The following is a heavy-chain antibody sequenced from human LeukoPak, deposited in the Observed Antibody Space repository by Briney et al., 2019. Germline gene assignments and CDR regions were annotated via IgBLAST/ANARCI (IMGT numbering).Heavy chain of an antibody. CDR1: GYTFTGYY. CDR3: ASSGIVGATIHNLRDDY. D-gene: IGHD1-26*01. J-gene: IGHJ4*02. CDR2: INPNSGGT. Sequence: GASVKVSCKASGYTFTGYYMHWVRQAPGQGLEWMGWINPNSGGTNYAQKFQGRVTMTRDTSISTAYMELSRLRSDDTAVYYCASSGIVGATIHNLRDDYWGQGTLVTVSS. V-gene: IGHV1-2*02.